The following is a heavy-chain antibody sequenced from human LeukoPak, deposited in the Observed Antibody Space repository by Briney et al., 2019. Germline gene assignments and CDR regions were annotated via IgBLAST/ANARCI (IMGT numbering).Heavy chain of an antibody. J-gene: IGHJ4*02. CDR3: AKPRTIAVPGRSGFDS. D-gene: IGHD6-13*01. CDR2: ISDLGAST. CDR1: GFTFSNYA. V-gene: IGHV3-23*01. Sequence: WGSLRLSCAASGFTFSNYAMNWVRQAPGKGLEWVSVISDLGASTYYADSVKGRFTISRDNSKNTLYLQMNSLRAEDTAVYYCAKPRTIAVPGRSGFDSWGQGTLVTVPS.